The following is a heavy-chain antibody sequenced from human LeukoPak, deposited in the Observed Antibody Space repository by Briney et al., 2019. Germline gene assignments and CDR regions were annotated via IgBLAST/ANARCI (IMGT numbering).Heavy chain of an antibody. CDR1: GGSFSGYY. Sequence: SETLSLTCAVYGGSFSGYYWSWIRQPPGKGLEWIGEINHSGSTNYNPSLKSRVTISVDTSKNQFSLRLSSVTAADTAVYYCARGLWIFGVVTHFDYRGQGTLVTVSS. V-gene: IGHV4-34*01. J-gene: IGHJ4*02. D-gene: IGHD3-3*01. CDR2: INHSGST. CDR3: ARGLWIFGVVTHFDY.